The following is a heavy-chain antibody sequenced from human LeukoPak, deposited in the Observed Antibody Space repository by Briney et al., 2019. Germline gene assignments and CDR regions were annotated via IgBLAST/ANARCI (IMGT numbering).Heavy chain of an antibody. J-gene: IGHJ6*03. CDR1: GYTFTSYD. CDR3: ARALSWTTDSYYYMDV. V-gene: IGHV1-8*01. CDR2: MNPNSGNT. D-gene: IGHD3/OR15-3a*01. Sequence: ASVKVSCKASGYTFTSYDINWVRPATGQGLEWMGWMNPNSGNTGFAQKFQGRVTMTKNTSITTAYMELSSLRSEDTALYYCARALSWTTDSYYYMDVWGKGTTVTVSS.